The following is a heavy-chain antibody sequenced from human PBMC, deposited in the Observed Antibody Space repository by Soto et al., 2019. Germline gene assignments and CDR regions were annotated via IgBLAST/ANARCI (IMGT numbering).Heavy chain of an antibody. V-gene: IGHV1-69*13. D-gene: IGHD6-19*01. J-gene: IGHJ5*02. CDR1: GGTFSSYA. CDR2: IIPIFGTA. CDR3: ARGRQWLVGWFDP. Sequence: VKVSCKASGGTFSSYAISWVRQAPGQGLEWMGGIIPIFGTANYAQKFQGRVTITADESTSTAYMELSSLRSEDTAVYYCARGRQWLVGWFDPWGQGTLVTVSS.